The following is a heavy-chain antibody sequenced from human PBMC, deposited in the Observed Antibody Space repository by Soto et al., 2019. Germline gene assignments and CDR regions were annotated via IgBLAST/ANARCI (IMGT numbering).Heavy chain of an antibody. V-gene: IGHV4-59*08. CDR1: GGSISSYY. CDR3: ARHAPGYFDY. J-gene: IGHJ4*02. CDR2: IYYSGST. Sequence: SETLSLTCTVSGGSISSYYWSWIRQPPEKRLEWIGYIYYSGSTDYNPSLKSRVTISVDTSKNQFSLKVSSVTAADTAVYYCARHAPGYFDYWGQGALVTVSS.